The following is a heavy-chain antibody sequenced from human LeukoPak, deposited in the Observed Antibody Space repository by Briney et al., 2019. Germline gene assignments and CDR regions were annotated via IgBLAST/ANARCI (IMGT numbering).Heavy chain of an antibody. J-gene: IGHJ4*02. CDR3: ASLVGWPYRYYFDY. CDR1: GAFTSSNNYY. V-gene: IGHV4-39*01. CDR2: IYYSGNT. Sequence: SETLSLTCTVSGAFTSSNNYYWGWIRQPPGKGLEWIGNIYYSGNTHDNPSLKSRVTISIDTSKNQFSLKLSSVTAADTAVYYCASLVGWPYRYYFDYWGQGTLIIVSS. D-gene: IGHD2-15*01.